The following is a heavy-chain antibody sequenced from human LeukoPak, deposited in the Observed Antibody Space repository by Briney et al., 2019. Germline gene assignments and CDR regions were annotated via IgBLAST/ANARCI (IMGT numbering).Heavy chain of an antibody. Sequence: GGSLRLSCAGSGFTFSSYAMSWVLQAPGKGLEWVSAISGSGGSTYYADSVKGRFTISRDNSKNTLYLQMNSLRAEDTAVYYCARDNSGSFDYWGQGTLVTVSS. CDR1: GFTFSSYA. CDR3: ARDNSGSFDY. CDR2: ISGSGGST. V-gene: IGHV3-23*01. D-gene: IGHD4-23*01. J-gene: IGHJ4*02.